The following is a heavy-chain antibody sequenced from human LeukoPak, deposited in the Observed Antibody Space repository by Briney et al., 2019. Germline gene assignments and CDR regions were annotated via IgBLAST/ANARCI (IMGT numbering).Heavy chain of an antibody. V-gene: IGHV4-39*07. CDR3: ARGACDSSGYYESWCGPHFDY. J-gene: IGHJ4*02. Sequence: PSETLSLTCTVSGGSISSSSYYWGWIRQPPGKGLEWIGSIYYSGSTYYNPSLKSRVTISVDTSKNQFSLKLSSATAADTAVYYCARGACDSSGYYESWCGPHFDYWGQGTLVTVSS. CDR1: GGSISSSSYY. D-gene: IGHD3-22*01. CDR2: IYYSGST.